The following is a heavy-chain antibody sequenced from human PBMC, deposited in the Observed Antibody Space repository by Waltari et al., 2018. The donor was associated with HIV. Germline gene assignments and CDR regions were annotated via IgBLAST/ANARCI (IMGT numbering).Heavy chain of an antibody. CDR3: ARAQYDILTGYFSRRSGGGMDV. J-gene: IGHJ6*02. Sequence: QVQLQESGPGLVKPSGTLSLTCAVSGGSISSSNWWSWVRQPPGTGLEWIGEIYHSGSTNYNPSLKSRVTISVDKSKNQFSLKLSSVTAADTAVYYGARAQYDILTGYFSRRSGGGMDVWGQGTTVTVSS. D-gene: IGHD3-9*01. CDR2: IYHSGST. CDR1: GGSISSSNW. V-gene: IGHV4-4*02.